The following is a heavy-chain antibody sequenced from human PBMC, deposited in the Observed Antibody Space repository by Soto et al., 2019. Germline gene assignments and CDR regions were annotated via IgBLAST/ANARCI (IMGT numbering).Heavy chain of an antibody. D-gene: IGHD2-21*02. V-gene: IGHV4-34*01. CDR1: GGSFSGYY. CDR2: INHSGST. CDR3: ALLEEGDKELDAFDI. J-gene: IGHJ3*02. Sequence: QVQLQQWGAGLLKPSETLSLTCAVYGGSFSGYYWSWIRQPPGKGLEWIGEINHSGSTNYSPSLKSRVTISVDTSKNQFSLKLSSVTAADTAVYYCALLEEGDKELDAFDIWGQGTMVTVSS.